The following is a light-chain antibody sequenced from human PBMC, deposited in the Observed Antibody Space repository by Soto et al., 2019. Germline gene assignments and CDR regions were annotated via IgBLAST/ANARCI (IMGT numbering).Light chain of an antibody. CDR2: AAS. CDR3: QQANSLPVT. J-gene: IGKJ3*01. Sequence: DIQMTQSPSSVSASVGDRVTITCRASQGISNWLAWYQQKPGKAPSLLIHAASSLQSGVPSRFSGSGYGTDFTLTISSLQPEDSATYFCQQANSLPVTFGPGTKVDIK. V-gene: IGKV1-12*01. CDR1: QGISNW.